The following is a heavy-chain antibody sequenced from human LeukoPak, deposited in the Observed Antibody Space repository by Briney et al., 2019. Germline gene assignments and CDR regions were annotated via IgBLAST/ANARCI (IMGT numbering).Heavy chain of an antibody. V-gene: IGHV3-30*04. CDR3: ASGYFDY. J-gene: IGHJ4*02. CDR2: ISYDGSNK. D-gene: IGHD3-10*01. Sequence: GRSLRLSCAASGFTFSSYAMHWVRQAPGKGLEWVAVISYDGSNKYYADSVKGRFTISRDNSKNTLYLQMNSLRAEDTAVYYCASGYFDYWGQGILVTVSS. CDR1: GFTFSSYA.